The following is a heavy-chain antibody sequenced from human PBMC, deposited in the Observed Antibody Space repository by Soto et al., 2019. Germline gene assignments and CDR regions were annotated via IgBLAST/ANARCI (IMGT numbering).Heavy chain of an antibody. CDR2: IYYSGST. V-gene: IGHV4-59*01. D-gene: IGHD5-18*01. CDR1: GGSISSYY. J-gene: IGHJ4*02. Sequence: LSLTCTVSGGSISSYYWSWFRQPPGKGLEWIGYIYYSGSTNYNPSLKSRVTISVDTSKNQFSLKLSSVTAADTAVYYCARDQGGYSSYWGQGTLVTVSS. CDR3: ARDQGGYSSY.